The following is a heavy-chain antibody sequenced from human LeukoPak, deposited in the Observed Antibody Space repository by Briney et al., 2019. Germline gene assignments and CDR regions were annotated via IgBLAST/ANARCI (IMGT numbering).Heavy chain of an antibody. CDR3: ARDGTYYYDSSGYGADAFDI. D-gene: IGHD3-22*01. J-gene: IGHJ3*02. V-gene: IGHV3-53*01. Sequence: GGSLRLSCAASGFTVSSNYMSWVRQAPGKGLEWVSVIYSGGSTYYADSVKGRFTISRDNSKNTLYLQMNGLRAENTAVYYCARDGTYYYDSSGYGADAFDIWGQGTMVTVSS. CDR2: IYSGGST. CDR1: GFTVSSNY.